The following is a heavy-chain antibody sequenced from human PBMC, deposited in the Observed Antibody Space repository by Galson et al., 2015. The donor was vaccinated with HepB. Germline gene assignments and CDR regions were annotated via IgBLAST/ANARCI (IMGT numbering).Heavy chain of an antibody. D-gene: IGHD6-13*01. V-gene: IGHV3-30-3*01. CDR3: ARDPSSRMSRFDP. CDR2: ISYDGGNK. J-gene: IGHJ5*02. Sequence: SLRLSCAASGFTFSSYAMHWVRQAPGKGLEWVAIISYDGGNKYYADSVKGRFTISRDNSNYTLYLQMNSLRPEDTAVYYCARDPSSRMSRFDPWGQGTLVTVSS. CDR1: GFTFSSYA.